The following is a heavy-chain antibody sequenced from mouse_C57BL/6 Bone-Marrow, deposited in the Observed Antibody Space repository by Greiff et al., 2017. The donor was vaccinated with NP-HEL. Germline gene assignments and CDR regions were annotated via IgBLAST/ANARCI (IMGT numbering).Heavy chain of an antibody. CDR3: ARSVIYYYPRDYAMDY. D-gene: IGHD1-1*01. CDR2: IYWDDDK. Sequence: QVQLKESGPGILQSSQTLSLTCSFSGFSLSTSGMGVSWIRQPSGKGLEWLAHIYWDDDKRYNPSLKSRLTISKDTSRNQVFLKITSVDTADTATYYCARSVIYYYPRDYAMDYWGQGTSVTVSS. CDR1: GFSLSTSGMG. V-gene: IGHV8-12*01. J-gene: IGHJ4*01.